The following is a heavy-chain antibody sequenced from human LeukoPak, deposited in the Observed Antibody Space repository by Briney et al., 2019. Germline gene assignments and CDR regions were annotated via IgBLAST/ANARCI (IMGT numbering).Heavy chain of an antibody. Sequence: QPGGSLRLSCAASGFTFSSYAMHWVRQAPGKGLEWVAVISYDGSNKYYADSVKGRFTISRDNSKNTLYLQMNSLRAEDTAVYYCARTYDFWSGYADYWGQGTLVTVSS. CDR3: ARTYDFWSGYADY. D-gene: IGHD3-3*01. V-gene: IGHV3-30-3*01. CDR1: GFTFSSYA. J-gene: IGHJ4*02. CDR2: ISYDGSNK.